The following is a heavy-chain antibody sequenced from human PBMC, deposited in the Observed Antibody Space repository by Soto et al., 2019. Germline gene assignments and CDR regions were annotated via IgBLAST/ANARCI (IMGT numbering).Heavy chain of an antibody. Sequence: GGSLRLCCAASGGTFSSFAMSWVRQAPGKGLEWVSAISGSGGSTYYADSVKGRFTISRDNSKNTLYLQMNSLRAEDTAVYYCAKVSYYDILTGLMGYFDAFDIWGQGTMVTVSS. D-gene: IGHD3-9*01. V-gene: IGHV3-23*01. CDR1: GGTFSSFA. CDR2: ISGSGGST. J-gene: IGHJ3*02. CDR3: AKVSYYDILTGLMGYFDAFDI.